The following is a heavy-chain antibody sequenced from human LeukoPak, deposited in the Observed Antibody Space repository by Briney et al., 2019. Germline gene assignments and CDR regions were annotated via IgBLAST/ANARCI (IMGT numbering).Heavy chain of an antibody. CDR2: IIPILGIA. D-gene: IGHD3-16*01. Sequence: SVKVSCKASGGAFSSYTISWVRQAPGQGLEWMGRIIPILGIANYAQKFQGRVTITADKSTSTAYMELSSLRSEDTAVYYCAPSDPSEGGAFDIWGQGTMVTVSS. CDR3: APSDPSEGGAFDI. CDR1: GGAFSSYT. V-gene: IGHV1-69*02. J-gene: IGHJ3*02.